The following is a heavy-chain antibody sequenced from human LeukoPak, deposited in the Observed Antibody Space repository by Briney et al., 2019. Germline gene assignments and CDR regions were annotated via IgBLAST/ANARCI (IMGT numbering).Heavy chain of an antibody. CDR2: ISNSGST. Sequence: PSETLSLTCTVSGDSISDYYWSWIRQPPGKGLEWVGYISNSGSTNYNPSLKSRVTISVLTSKNQFSLKLSSVTAADTAVYCCARGSPTYYDFWSGYSGGDAFDIWGQGTMVTVSS. D-gene: IGHD3-3*01. CDR1: GDSISDYY. CDR3: ARGSPTYYDFWSGYSGGDAFDI. J-gene: IGHJ3*02. V-gene: IGHV4-59*12.